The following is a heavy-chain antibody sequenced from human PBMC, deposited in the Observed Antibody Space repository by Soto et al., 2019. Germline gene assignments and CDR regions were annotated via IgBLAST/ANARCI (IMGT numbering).Heavy chain of an antibody. V-gene: IGHV1-2*02. CDR3: ARYTGSNSLFDS. CDR1: GYTFTGDY. D-gene: IGHD1-26*01. J-gene: IGHJ4*02. Sequence: QVQLVQSGAEVKNPGASVSVSCKASGYTFTGDYLHWVRQAPGQGLEWMAWINPKSGYTKSAQKFQARVTLTRDTSISTAYMELRSLRSEDTAVYFCARYTGSNSLFDSWGQGTLVTVSS. CDR2: INPKSGYT.